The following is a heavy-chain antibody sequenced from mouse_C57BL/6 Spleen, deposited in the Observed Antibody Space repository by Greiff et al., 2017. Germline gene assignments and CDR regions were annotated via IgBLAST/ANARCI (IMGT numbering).Heavy chain of an antibody. CDR1: GYSITSGYY. Sequence: EVQLQESGPGLVKPSQSLSLTCSVTGYSITSGYYWNWIRQFPGNKLEWMGYISYDGSNNYNPSLKNRISITRDTSKNQFFLKLNSVTTEDTATYYCAREIDYGSSPDYWGQGTTLTVSS. CDR3: AREIDYGSSPDY. D-gene: IGHD1-1*01. CDR2: ISYDGSN. V-gene: IGHV3-6*01. J-gene: IGHJ2*01.